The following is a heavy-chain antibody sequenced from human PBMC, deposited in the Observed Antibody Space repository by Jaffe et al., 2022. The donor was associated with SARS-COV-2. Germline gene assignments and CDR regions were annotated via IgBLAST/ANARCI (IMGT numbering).Heavy chain of an antibody. D-gene: IGHD2-2*02. J-gene: IGHJ2*01. V-gene: IGHV3-30-3*01. Sequence: QVHLVESGGGVVQPGRSLRLSCAASGFTFSTYPMHWVRQAPGKGLDWVAVISYDGTNKYYADSVKGRFTISRDDSKNTVYLQMNSLRPQDTAVYFCARDPGFCSGTSCYIYWFFDVWGRGTPVTVSS. CDR3: ARDPGFCSGTSCYIYWFFDV. CDR2: ISYDGTNK. CDR1: GFTFSTYP.